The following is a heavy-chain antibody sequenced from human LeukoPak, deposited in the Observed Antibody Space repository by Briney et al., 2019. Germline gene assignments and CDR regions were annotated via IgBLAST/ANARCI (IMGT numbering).Heavy chain of an antibody. CDR2: INHSGST. CDR3: ARGSNNWNVDTLDI. J-gene: IGHJ3*02. CDR1: GGSFSGYY. Sequence: SETLSLTCAVYGGSFSGYYWTWIRQPPGKGLEWIGEINHSGSTNYNPSLKSRVTISVDTSKNQFSLKLSSVTAADTAVYYCARGSNNWNVDTLDIWGQGTMVTVSS. D-gene: IGHD1-20*01. V-gene: IGHV4-34*01.